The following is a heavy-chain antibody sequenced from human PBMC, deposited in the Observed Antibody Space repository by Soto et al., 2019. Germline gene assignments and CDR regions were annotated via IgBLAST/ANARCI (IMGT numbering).Heavy chain of an antibody. V-gene: IGHV3-30*03. J-gene: IGHJ6*02. CDR3: ARPRAQYYYDSSDDYGMDV. CDR2: ISYDGSNK. CDR1: GFTFSSYG. D-gene: IGHD3-22*01. Sequence: GGSLRLSCAASGFTFSSYGMHWVRQAPGKGLEWVAVISYDGSNKYYADSVKGRFTISRDNSKNTLYLQMNSLRAEDTAVYYCARPRAQYYYDSSDDYGMDVWGQGTTVTVSS.